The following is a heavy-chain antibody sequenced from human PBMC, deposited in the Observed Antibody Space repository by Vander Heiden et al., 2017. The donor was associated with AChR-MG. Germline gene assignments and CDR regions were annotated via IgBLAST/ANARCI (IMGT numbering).Heavy chain of an antibody. Sequence: QVQLQQWGAGLVKPSETLSLTCAVHGGSLSGYGWSWIRQPPGKGLEWIGEISHSGRTNYKSSLKSRVTISVDTSKSQFSLKLNSVTAADTAVYYCARVGSITSRMDVWGQVTTVTVSS. CDR3: ARVGSITSRMDV. CDR2: ISHSGRT. J-gene: IGHJ6*02. V-gene: IGHV4-34*01. CDR1: GGSLSGYG. D-gene: IGHD3-3*01.